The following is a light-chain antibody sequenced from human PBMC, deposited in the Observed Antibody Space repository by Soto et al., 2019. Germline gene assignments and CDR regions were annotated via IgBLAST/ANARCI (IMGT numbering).Light chain of an antibody. J-gene: IGLJ2*01. Sequence: QSVLTQPPSASGTPGQRVTISCSGSSSNIGSSYVYWFQQLPGPAPKLLIYSNNQRPSGVPDRFSGSKSGSSASLAISGLRSEDESDFYCAAWDDSRSGVVFGGGTQLTVL. CDR1: SSNIGSSY. CDR3: AAWDDSRSGVV. V-gene: IGLV1-47*02. CDR2: SNN.